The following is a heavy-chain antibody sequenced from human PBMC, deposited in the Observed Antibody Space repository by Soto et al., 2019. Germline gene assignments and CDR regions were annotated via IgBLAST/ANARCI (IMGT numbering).Heavy chain of an antibody. D-gene: IGHD2-2*01. CDR3: ARDRPGCSSTSCPRLYYYYGMDV. Sequence: WGSLRLSCAASGFTFIDYYISFIRHSPCKWLEWVSYISSSSSYTNYADSVKGRFTISRDNAKNSLYLQMNSLRAEDTAVYYCARDRPGCSSTSCPRLYYYYGMDVWGQGTTVTVSS. CDR1: GFTFIDYY. J-gene: IGHJ6*02. CDR2: ISSSSSYT. V-gene: IGHV3-11*06.